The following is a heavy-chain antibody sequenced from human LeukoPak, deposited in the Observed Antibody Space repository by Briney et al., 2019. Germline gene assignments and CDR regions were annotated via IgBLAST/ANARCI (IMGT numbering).Heavy chain of an antibody. D-gene: IGHD4-17*01. V-gene: IGHV4-4*07. CDR1: GGSISSYY. CDR2: IYTSGST. CDR3: ARDYGDYPDYYFDY. Sequence: SETLSLTCTVSGGSISSYYWSWIRQPAGKGLEWIGRIYTSGSTNYNPSLKSRVTMSVDTSKNQFSLKLSSVTAADTAVCYCARDYGDYPDYYFDYWGQGTLVTVSS. J-gene: IGHJ4*02.